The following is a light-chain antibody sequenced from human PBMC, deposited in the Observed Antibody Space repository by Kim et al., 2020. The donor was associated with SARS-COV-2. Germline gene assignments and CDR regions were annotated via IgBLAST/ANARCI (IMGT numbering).Light chain of an antibody. CDR2: DIS. Sequence: EMVMTQSPATLSVSPGETATLSCRTSQTIHKTLAWLQQRRGQAPRLLIYDISKRATGVPAKFSGSGSGTEFTLTITSLQAEDFALYYCQSYSDWPMYTFGQGTKLEI. J-gene: IGKJ2*01. CDR3: QSYSDWPMYT. CDR1: QTIHKT. V-gene: IGKV3-15*01.